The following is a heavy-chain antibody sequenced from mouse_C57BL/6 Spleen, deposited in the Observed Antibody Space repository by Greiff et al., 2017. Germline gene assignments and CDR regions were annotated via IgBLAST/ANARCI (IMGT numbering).Heavy chain of an antibody. CDR3: ARGDYVYYAMDY. V-gene: IGHV1-7*01. CDR2: INPSSGYT. J-gene: IGHJ4*01. Sequence: QVQLKQSGAELAKPGASVKLSCKASGYTFTSYWMHWVKQRPGQGLEWIGYINPSSGYTKYTQKFKDKATLTADKSSSTAYMQLSSLTYEDSAVYYCARGDYVYYAMDYWGQGTSVTVSS. D-gene: IGHD2-4*01. CDR1: GYTFTSYW.